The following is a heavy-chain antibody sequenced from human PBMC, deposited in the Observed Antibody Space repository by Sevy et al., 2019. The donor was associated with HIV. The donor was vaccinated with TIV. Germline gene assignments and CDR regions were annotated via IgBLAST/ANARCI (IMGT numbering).Heavy chain of an antibody. Sequence: GGSLRLSCAASGFTFSSYWMSWVRQAPGKGLGWVANIKQDGSEKYYVDSVKGRFTISRDNAKNSLYLQMNSLRAEDTAVYYCARGEGYCSGGSCYAWGAFDIWGQGTMVTVSS. CDR2: IKQDGSEK. CDR1: GFTFSSYW. J-gene: IGHJ3*02. D-gene: IGHD2-15*01. CDR3: ARGEGYCSGGSCYAWGAFDI. V-gene: IGHV3-7*03.